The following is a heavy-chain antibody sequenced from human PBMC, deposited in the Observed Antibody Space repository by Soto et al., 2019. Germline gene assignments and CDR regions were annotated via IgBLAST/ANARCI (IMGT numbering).Heavy chain of an antibody. V-gene: IGHV3-30*18. D-gene: IGHD3-22*01. Sequence: QVQLVESGGGVVQPGRSLRLSCAASGFTFSSYGMHWVRQAPGKGLEWVAVISYDGSNKYYADSVKGRFTISRDNSKNTLYLQMNSLRAEDTAVYYCAKDHCAYDSGSDFQHWGQGTLVTVSS. CDR2: ISYDGSNK. CDR1: GFTFSSYG. CDR3: AKDHCAYDSGSDFQH. J-gene: IGHJ1*01.